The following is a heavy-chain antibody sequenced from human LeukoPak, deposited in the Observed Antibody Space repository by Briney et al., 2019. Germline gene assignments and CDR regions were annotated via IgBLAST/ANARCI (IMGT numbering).Heavy chain of an antibody. Sequence: GGSLRLSCAASGFTFGNFWMHWLRQGPGKGLVWVSRINIDGNKVIYADSVKGRFTISRDNSKNTLYLQMNSLRAEDTAVYYCARENWNYGYYFDYWGQGTLVTVSS. CDR1: GFTFGNFW. CDR3: ARENWNYGYYFDY. CDR2: INIDGNKV. V-gene: IGHV3-74*01. D-gene: IGHD1-7*01. J-gene: IGHJ4*02.